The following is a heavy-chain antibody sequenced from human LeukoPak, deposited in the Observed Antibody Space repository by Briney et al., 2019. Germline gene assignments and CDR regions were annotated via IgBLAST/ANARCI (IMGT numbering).Heavy chain of an antibody. CDR2: ISYDGSNK. Sequence: GGSLRLSCAASGFTFSSYGMHWVRQAPAKGLEWVAVISYDGSNKYYADSVKGRFTISRDNSKNTLYLQMNSLRAEDTAVYYCAKYGLALDYWGQGTLVTVSS. V-gene: IGHV3-30*18. D-gene: IGHD6-19*01. CDR3: AKYGLALDY. CDR1: GFTFSSYG. J-gene: IGHJ4*02.